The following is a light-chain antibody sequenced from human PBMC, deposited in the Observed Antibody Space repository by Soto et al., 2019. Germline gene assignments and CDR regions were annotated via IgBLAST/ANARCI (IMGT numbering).Light chain of an antibody. V-gene: IGKV1-5*01. Sequence: DIQMTQSPSTLSAFVGDRVTITCRASQRISYWLAWYQQKPGKAPKFLIYGVSTLESGVPSRFSGSGSGTEFTLTISSLQPDDFATYFCQQYDSYPWTFGQGTKVDIK. CDR1: QRISYW. CDR2: GVS. CDR3: QQYDSYPWT. J-gene: IGKJ1*01.